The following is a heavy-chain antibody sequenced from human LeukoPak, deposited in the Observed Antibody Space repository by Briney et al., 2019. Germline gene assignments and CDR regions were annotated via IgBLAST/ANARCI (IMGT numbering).Heavy chain of an antibody. Sequence: SETLSLTCTGSGGSISSDYWSWIRQPPGKGLEWIGYIYYSWSTNYNPSLKSRVTISVDTSKNQFSLKLRSVTAADTAVYYCARPQYSSYDAFDIWGPGTMVTVSS. J-gene: IGHJ3*02. CDR2: IYYSWST. CDR1: GGSISSDY. CDR3: ARPQYSSYDAFDI. D-gene: IGHD6-19*01. V-gene: IGHV4-59*01.